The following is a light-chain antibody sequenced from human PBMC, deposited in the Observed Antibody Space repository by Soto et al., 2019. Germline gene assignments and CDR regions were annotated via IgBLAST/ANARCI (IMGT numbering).Light chain of an antibody. CDR2: GAS. CDR3: QQYDISPFT. J-gene: IGKJ3*01. V-gene: IGKV3-20*01. CDR1: QSVSSSY. Sequence: EIVLTQSPGTLSLSPGERATLSCRASQSVSSSYLAWYQQKPGQAPRLLIYGASSRATGIPDRFSGSGSGTDFTLTISRLEPEDFAVYHCQQYDISPFTFGPGTKVDIK.